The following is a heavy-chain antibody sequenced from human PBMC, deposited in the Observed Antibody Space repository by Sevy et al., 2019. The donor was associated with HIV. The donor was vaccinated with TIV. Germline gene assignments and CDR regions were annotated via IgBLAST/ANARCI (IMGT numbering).Heavy chain of an antibody. Sequence: ASVKVSCKASGYTFTSYGISWVRQAPGQGLEWMGWMSAYNGNTNYAQKLQGRVTMTTDTSTSTAYMELRSLRSDDTAVYYCARVRYYYDSSGPLPGWFDPWGQGTLVTVSS. CDR3: ARVRYYYDSSGPLPGWFDP. CDR1: GYTFTSYG. CDR2: MSAYNGNT. D-gene: IGHD3-22*01. J-gene: IGHJ5*02. V-gene: IGHV1-18*01.